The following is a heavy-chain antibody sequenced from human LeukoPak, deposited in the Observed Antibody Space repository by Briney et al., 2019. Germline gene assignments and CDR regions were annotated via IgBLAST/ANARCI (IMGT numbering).Heavy chain of an antibody. CDR2: IYYSGST. CDR3: ARPRGYCGGDCYGSSFDY. V-gene: IGHV4-39*01. J-gene: IGHJ4*02. Sequence: SETLSLTCTVSGGSISSSSYYWGWIRQPPWKGLEWIGSIYYSGSTYYNPSLKSPGTISVDTSKHPLCLTLSSVTAADTAVYYCARPRGYCGGDCYGSSFDYWGQGTLVTASS. D-gene: IGHD2-21*01. CDR1: GGSISSSSYY.